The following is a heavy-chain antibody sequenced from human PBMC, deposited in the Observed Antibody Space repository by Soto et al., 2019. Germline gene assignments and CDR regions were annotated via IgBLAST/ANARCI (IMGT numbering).Heavy chain of an antibody. Sequence: GGSLRLSCAASGFTFSTFWMSWVRQAPGKGLEWVANIKPGGSGKYYVDSVKGRFTISRDDANKSLYLQMNSLRVEDTAMYYCARNPWGVAGTDYWGQGTLVTVSS. CDR2: IKPGGSGK. V-gene: IGHV3-7*01. CDR3: ARNPWGVAGTDY. CDR1: GFTFSTFW. D-gene: IGHD6-19*01. J-gene: IGHJ4*02.